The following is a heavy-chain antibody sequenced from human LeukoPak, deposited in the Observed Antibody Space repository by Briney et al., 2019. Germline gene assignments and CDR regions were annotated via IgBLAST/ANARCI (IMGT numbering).Heavy chain of an antibody. Sequence: GGSLRLSCAASGFTFSGYWMSWVRQAPGKGLEWVANIKQDESETYYVDSMKSRFTISRDNAKNSLFLQMDSLRAEDTAVYFCAREVSHWFFDVWGRGALVTVSS. CDR3: AREVSHWFFDV. CDR2: IKQDESET. CDR1: GFTFSGYW. V-gene: IGHV3-7*01. J-gene: IGHJ2*01.